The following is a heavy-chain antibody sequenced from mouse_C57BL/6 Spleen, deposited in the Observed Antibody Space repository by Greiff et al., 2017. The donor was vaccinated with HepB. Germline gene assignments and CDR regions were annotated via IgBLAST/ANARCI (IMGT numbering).Heavy chain of an antibody. CDR2: IDPEDGET. Sequence: EVQLQQSGAELVKPGASVKLSCTASGFNIKDYYMHWVKQRTEQGLEWIGRIDPEDGETKYAPKFQGKATITADTSSNTAYLQLRSLTSEDTAVCYCDREELRRPAWFAYWGQGTLVTVSA. J-gene: IGHJ3*01. V-gene: IGHV14-2*01. D-gene: IGHD2-4*01. CDR1: GFNIKDYY. CDR3: DREELRRPAWFAY.